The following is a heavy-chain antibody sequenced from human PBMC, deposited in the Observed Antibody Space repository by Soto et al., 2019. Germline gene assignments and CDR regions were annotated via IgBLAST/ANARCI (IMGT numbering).Heavy chain of an antibody. Sequence: SETLSLTCTVSGGSIRSSSYYWGWIRQPPGKGLEGIGSIYYSWGTYYNPSLKSRVTISVDTYKNQFSLKLSSVTAADTAVYYCASRTPTSITIFGVAPGYFDYWGQGTLVTVSS. D-gene: IGHD3-3*01. V-gene: IGHV4-39*01. CDR3: ASRTPTSITIFGVAPGYFDY. CDR1: GGSIRSSSYY. CDR2: IYYSWGT. J-gene: IGHJ4*02.